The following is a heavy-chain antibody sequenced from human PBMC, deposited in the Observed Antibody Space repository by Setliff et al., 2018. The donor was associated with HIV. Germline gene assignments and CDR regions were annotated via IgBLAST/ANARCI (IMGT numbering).Heavy chain of an antibody. CDR2: INHSGST. Sequence: SETLSLTCAVYGGSFSGYYWSWIRQPPGKGLEWIGEINHSGSTNYNPSLKSRVTVSVDMSKNQFSLKLSSVTAADTAVHYCARGIGTRYNYYMDVWGIGTTVTVSS. CDR1: GGSFSGYY. D-gene: IGHD1-20*01. CDR3: ARGIGTRYNYYMDV. V-gene: IGHV4-34*01. J-gene: IGHJ6*03.